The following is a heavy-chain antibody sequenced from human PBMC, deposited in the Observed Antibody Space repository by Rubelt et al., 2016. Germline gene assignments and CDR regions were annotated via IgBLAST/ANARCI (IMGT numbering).Heavy chain of an antibody. V-gene: IGHV3-23*01. CDR1: GFTFSSYV. CDR2: LSGSGGTA. Sequence: VQPGGSLRLSCAASGFTFSSYVMSWVRQAPGKGLEWVSSLSGSGGTAHYTDAVKGRFTISRDDSKNTLYLQMNSLRAEDTAVYYCVRDGGIPVADGFDNWGQGTLVTVSS. D-gene: IGHD6-19*01. J-gene: IGHJ4*02. CDR3: VRDGGIPVADGFDN.